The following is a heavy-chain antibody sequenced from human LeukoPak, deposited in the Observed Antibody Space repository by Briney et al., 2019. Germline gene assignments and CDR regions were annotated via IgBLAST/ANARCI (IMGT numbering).Heavy chain of an antibody. Sequence: ASVKVSCKASGYTFTGYYIHWVRQAPGQGLEWMGWISPNSGGTNYAQKFQGRVTMTRDTSIRTAYMELSRLRSDDTAVFYCASTGGEGAKDYIDHWGQGTLVPVSS. D-gene: IGHD2-8*02. J-gene: IGHJ4*02. CDR1: GYTFTGYY. V-gene: IGHV1-2*02. CDR2: ISPNSGGT. CDR3: ASTGGEGAKDYIDH.